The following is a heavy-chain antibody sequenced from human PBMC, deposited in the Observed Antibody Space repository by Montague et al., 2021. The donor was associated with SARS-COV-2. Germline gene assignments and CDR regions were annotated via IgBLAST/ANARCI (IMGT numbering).Heavy chain of an antibody. CDR2: TYFRSSFYN. Sequence: CAISGDSVSSSTVAWNWLRQSPSRGLVWLGRTYFRSSFYNDYALSVKSRLNIQPDSAKNQFSLQLTSVTPEDTAIYYCARQDTSGWLTFDYWGQGILVTVSS. V-gene: IGHV6-1*01. J-gene: IGHJ4*02. CDR1: GDSVSSSTVA. D-gene: IGHD6-19*01. CDR3: ARQDTSGWLTFDY.